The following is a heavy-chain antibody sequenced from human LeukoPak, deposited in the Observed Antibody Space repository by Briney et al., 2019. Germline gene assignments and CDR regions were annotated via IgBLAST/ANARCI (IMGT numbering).Heavy chain of an antibody. CDR1: GGSISTYY. Sequence: SETLSLTCTVSGGSISTYYWNWIRQPPGKALEWIGYIYYSGSTNYNPSLKSRVTISVDTSKNQFSLKLNSVTAADTAVYYCARSGGYSSSWSLWGQGTLVTVSS. V-gene: IGHV4-59*01. CDR3: ARSGGYSSSWSL. D-gene: IGHD6-13*01. J-gene: IGHJ4*02. CDR2: IYYSGST.